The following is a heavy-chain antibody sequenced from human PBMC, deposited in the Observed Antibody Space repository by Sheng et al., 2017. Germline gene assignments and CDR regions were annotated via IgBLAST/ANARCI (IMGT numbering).Heavy chain of an antibody. CDR2: IYYSGST. V-gene: IGHV4-59*12. Sequence: QVQLQESGPGLVKPSETLSLTCTVSGGSISSYYWSWIRQPPGKGLEWIGYIYYSGSTNYNPSLKSRVTISVDTSKNQFSLKLSSVTAADTAVYYCARGKQQLVYYYYYMDVWGQGPRSPSP. D-gene: IGHD6-13*01. J-gene: IGHJ6*03. CDR1: GGSISSYY. CDR3: ARGKQQLVYYYYYMDV.